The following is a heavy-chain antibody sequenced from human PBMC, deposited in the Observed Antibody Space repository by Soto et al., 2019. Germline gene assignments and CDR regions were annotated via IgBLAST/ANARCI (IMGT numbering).Heavy chain of an antibody. CDR2: IDYNGRA. D-gene: IGHD3-16*01. J-gene: IGHJ4*02. CDR3: ARGPDYSKVGY. Sequence: QVQLQESGPGLVKPSETLPLTCSVSDGSVTGYCWSWIRQPPGKGLEWIGCIDYNGRAHYNPSLTGCVTMYSETSNNQFSLKLSSVTTTDTDVYYCARGPDYSKVGYWGQGTLVTVSS. CDR1: DGSVTGYC. V-gene: IGHV4-59*02.